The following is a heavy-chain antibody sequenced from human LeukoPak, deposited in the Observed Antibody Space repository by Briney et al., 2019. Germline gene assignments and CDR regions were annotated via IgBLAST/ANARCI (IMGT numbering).Heavy chain of an antibody. J-gene: IGHJ5*02. V-gene: IGHV1-46*01. Sequence: ASVKVSCKASGYTFTSYYMHWVRQAPGQGLEWMGLINPSGGSTSYAQKFQGRVTMTRDMSTSTVYMELSSLRSEDTAVYYCARDLAGFAKFGWFDPWGQGTLVTVSS. CDR3: ARDLAGFAKFGWFDP. CDR1: GYTFTSYY. D-gene: IGHD6-19*01. CDR2: INPSGGST.